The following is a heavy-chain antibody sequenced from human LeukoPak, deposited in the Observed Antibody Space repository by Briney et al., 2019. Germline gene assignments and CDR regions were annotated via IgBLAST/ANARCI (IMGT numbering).Heavy chain of an antibody. CDR1: GGTFSSYA. D-gene: IGHD5/OR15-5a*01. V-gene: IGHV1-69*13. CDR3: ARGLYVSPLYYYYYYMDV. CDR2: IIPIFGTA. J-gene: IGHJ6*03. Sequence: SVKVSCKASGGTFSSYAISWVRQAPGQGLEWMGGIIPIFGTANYAQKFQGRVTITADESTSTAYMELSSLRSEDTAVYYCARGLYVSPLYYYYYYMDVWGKGTTVTVSS.